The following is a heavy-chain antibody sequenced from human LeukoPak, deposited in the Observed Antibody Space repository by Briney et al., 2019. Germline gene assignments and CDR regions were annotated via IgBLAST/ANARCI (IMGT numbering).Heavy chain of an antibody. CDR3: ARDLGYYFDY. CDR2: ISGSGGST. D-gene: IGHD6-25*01. Sequence: GGSLRLSCAASGFTFSSYAMSWVRQAPGKGLEWVSAISGSGGSTYYADSVKGRFTISRDNAENSLYLQMNSLRAEDTAVYYCARDLGYYFDYWGQGTLVTVSS. J-gene: IGHJ4*02. CDR1: GFTFSSYA. V-gene: IGHV3-23*01.